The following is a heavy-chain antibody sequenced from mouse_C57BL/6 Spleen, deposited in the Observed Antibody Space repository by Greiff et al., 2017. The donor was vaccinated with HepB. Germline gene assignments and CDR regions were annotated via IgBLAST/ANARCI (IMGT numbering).Heavy chain of an antibody. Sequence: QVQLKESGAELVKPGASVKLSCKASGYTFTEYTIHWVKQRSGQGLEWIGWFYPGSGSIKYNEKFKDKATLTADKSSSTVYMELSRLTSEDSAVYFCARHGDYDYDVYYAMDYWGQGTSVTVSS. CDR3: ARHGDYDYDVYYAMDY. CDR2: FYPGSGSI. D-gene: IGHD2-4*01. V-gene: IGHV1-62-2*01. CDR1: GYTFTEYT. J-gene: IGHJ4*01.